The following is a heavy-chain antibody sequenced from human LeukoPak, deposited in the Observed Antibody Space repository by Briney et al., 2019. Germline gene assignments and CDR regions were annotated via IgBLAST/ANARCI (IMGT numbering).Heavy chain of an antibody. J-gene: IGHJ4*02. Sequence: RTSETLSLTCTVSGGSISSGGYYWSWIRQHPGKGLEWIGYIYYSGSTYYNPSLKSRVTISVDTSKNQFSLKLSSVTAADTAVYYCARAGPSTVVTAMLFDYWGQGTLVTVSS. V-gene: IGHV4-31*03. CDR1: GGSISSGGYY. CDR2: IYYSGST. CDR3: ARAGPSTVVTAMLFDY. D-gene: IGHD2-21*02.